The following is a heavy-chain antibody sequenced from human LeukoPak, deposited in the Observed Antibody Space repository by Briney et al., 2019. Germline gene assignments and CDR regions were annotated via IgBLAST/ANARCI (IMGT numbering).Heavy chain of an antibody. V-gene: IGHV3-66*02. D-gene: IGHD2-15*01. CDR2: IYSGGST. CDR1: GFTVSSNY. Sequence: GGSLRLSCAASGFTVSSNYMSWVRQAPGKGLEWVSVIYSGGSTYYADSVKGRFTTSRDNSKNTLYLQMNSLRAEDTAVYYCASSGYCSGGSCYSSFDYWGQGTLVTVSS. CDR3: ASSGYCSGGSCYSSFDY. J-gene: IGHJ4*02.